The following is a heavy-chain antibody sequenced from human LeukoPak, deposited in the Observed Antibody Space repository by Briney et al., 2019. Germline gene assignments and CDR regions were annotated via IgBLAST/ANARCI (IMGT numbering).Heavy chain of an antibody. CDR2: IISDASST. D-gene: IGHD2-21*01. CDR1: GYTFSNYW. CDR3: AKNGGLFCGGGDCYSTY. J-gene: IGHJ4*02. V-gene: IGHV3-74*01. Sequence: PGGSLRLSCAASGYTFSNYWMHWVRQAPGKGLFWVSRIISDASSTLYADSVKGRFTISRDNAKNTLYLQMNSLRAEDTAVYYCAKNGGLFCGGGDCYSTYWGQGTLVTVSS.